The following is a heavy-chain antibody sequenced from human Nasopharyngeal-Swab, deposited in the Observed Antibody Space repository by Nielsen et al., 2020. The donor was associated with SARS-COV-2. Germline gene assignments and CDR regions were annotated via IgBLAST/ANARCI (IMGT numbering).Heavy chain of an antibody. CDR1: GYTFTGYY. J-gene: IGHJ6*02. Sequence: ASVKVSCKASGYTFTGYYMHWVRQAPGQGLEWMGWINPNSGGTNYAQKFQGWVTMTRDTSISTAYMELSRLRSDDTAVYYCARALGYCSSTCCDTGENYYYYGMDVWGQGTTVTVSS. D-gene: IGHD2-2*02. CDR3: ARALGYCSSTCCDTGENYYYYGMDV. CDR2: INPNSGGT. V-gene: IGHV1-2*04.